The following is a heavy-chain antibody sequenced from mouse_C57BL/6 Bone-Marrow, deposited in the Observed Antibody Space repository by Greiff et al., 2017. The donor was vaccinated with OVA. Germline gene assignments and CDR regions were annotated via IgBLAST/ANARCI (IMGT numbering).Heavy chain of an antibody. CDR3: ARSIYYYGSSSCFAY. CDR2: IYPRSGNT. Sequence: QVQLQQSGAELARPGASVKLSCKASGYTFTSYGISWVKQRTGQGLEWIGEIYPRSGNTYYNEKFKGKATLTADKSSSTAYMELRSLKSEDSSVYFCARSIYYYGSSSCFAYWGQGTLVTVSA. CDR1: GYTFTSYG. V-gene: IGHV1-81*01. J-gene: IGHJ3*01. D-gene: IGHD1-1*01.